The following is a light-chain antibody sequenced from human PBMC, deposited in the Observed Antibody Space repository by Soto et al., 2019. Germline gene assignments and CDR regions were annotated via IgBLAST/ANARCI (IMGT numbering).Light chain of an antibody. Sequence: QSALTQPPSASGSPLQSVTISCTGTSSDVGGYNYVSWYQQHPGKAPKLMIYEVSKRPSGVPDRFSGSKSGNTASLTVSGLQAEDEADYYCSSYAGSNNLDVFGTGTKVTVL. V-gene: IGLV2-8*01. CDR3: SSYAGSNNLDV. J-gene: IGLJ1*01. CDR2: EVS. CDR1: SSDVGGYNY.